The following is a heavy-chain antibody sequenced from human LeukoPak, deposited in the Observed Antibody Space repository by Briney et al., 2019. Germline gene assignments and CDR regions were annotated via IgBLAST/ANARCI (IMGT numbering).Heavy chain of an antibody. J-gene: IGHJ5*02. Sequence: PSETLSLTCTVSGGSISSGGYYWSWIRQPPGKGLEWIGYISHSGSTYYNPSLTGRVTISVDRSKNQFSLKLNSVTAADTAVYYCASMYYDFWSGTGPGWFDPWGQGTLVTVSS. CDR1: GGSISSGGYY. CDR2: ISHSGST. D-gene: IGHD3-3*01. V-gene: IGHV4-30-2*01. CDR3: ASMYYDFWSGTGPGWFDP.